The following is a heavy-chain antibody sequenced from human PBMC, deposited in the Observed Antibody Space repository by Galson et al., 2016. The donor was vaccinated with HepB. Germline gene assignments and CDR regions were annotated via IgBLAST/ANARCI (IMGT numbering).Heavy chain of an antibody. V-gene: IGHV1-69*13. D-gene: IGHD6-19*01. CDR1: GGTFSSYA. J-gene: IGHJ4*02. CDR2: IIPIFGTA. CDR3: ATNFDLTGYSSGWLLGY. Sequence: SVKVSCKASGGTFSSYAISWVRQAPGQGLEWMGGIIPIFGTANYAQKFQGRVTITADESTSTAYMELSSLRSEDTAVYYCATNFDLTGYSSGWLLGYWGQGTLVTVSS.